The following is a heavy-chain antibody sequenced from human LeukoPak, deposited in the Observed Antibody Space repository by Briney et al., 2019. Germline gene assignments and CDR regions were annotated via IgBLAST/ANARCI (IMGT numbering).Heavy chain of an antibody. D-gene: IGHD6-13*01. CDR2: INNNGST. J-gene: IGHJ4*02. CDR1: GGSFRGHF. Sequence: SETLSLTCAVYGGSFRGHFCRWIREPPGKGLEWIGEINNNGSTNYNLSLKSRVTMSVDTSKNQFSLRLNSVTAADTAVYNCARGGSGYSSSWFLDYWGQGTLVTVSS. V-gene: IGHV4-34*01. CDR3: ARGGSGYSSSWFLDY.